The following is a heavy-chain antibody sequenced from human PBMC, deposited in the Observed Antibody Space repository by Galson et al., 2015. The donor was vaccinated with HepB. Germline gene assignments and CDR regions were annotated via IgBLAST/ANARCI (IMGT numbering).Heavy chain of an antibody. CDR3: ASVGPEVVSAGPSGYFRH. CDR2: IYYSGST. D-gene: IGHD2-2*01. Sequence: SETLSLTCTVSGGSISSSSYYWGWIRQPPGKGLEWIGSIYYSGSTYYNPSLKSRVTISVDTSKNQFSLKLSSVTAADTAVYYCASVGPEVVSAGPSGYFRHWGQGTLVTVSS. CDR1: GGSISSSSYY. J-gene: IGHJ1*01. V-gene: IGHV4-39*01.